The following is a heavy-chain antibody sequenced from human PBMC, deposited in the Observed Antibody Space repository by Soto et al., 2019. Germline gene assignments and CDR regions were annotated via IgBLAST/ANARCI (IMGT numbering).Heavy chain of an antibody. V-gene: IGHV4-34*01. CDR3: ARVLGIAAFDY. CDR1: GGPFSGYY. Sequence: SETLSLTCAVDGGPFSGYYWSWIRQPPGKGLEWIGEINHSGSTNYNPSLKSRVTISVDTSKNQFSLKLSSVTAADTAVYYCARVLGIAAFDYWGQGTLVTVSS. CDR2: INHSGST. J-gene: IGHJ4*02. D-gene: IGHD6-13*01.